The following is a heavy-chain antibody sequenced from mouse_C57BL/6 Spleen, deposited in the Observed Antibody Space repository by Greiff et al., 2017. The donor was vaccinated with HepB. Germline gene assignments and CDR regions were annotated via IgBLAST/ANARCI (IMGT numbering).Heavy chain of an antibody. CDR2: IYPGDGDT. V-gene: IGHV1-82*01. CDR1: GYAFSSSW. D-gene: IGHD1-1*01. J-gene: IGHJ2*01. CDR3: AREGFYYYGSSYVRYFDY. Sequence: QVQLQQSGPELVKPGASVKISCKASGYAFSSSWMNWVKQRPGKGLEWIGRIYPGDGDTNYNGKFKGKATLTADKSSSTAYMQLSSLTSEDSAVYFWAREGFYYYGSSYVRYFDYWGQGTTLTVSS.